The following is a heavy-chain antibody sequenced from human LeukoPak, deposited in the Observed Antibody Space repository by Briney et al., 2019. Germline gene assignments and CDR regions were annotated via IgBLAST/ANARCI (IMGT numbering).Heavy chain of an antibody. CDR2: IYHSGSN. Sequence: PSETLSLTCNVSGYSISNGYYWGWIRQPPGKGLEWIGIIYHSGSNHYNPSLKSRVTISVDTSKNQFSLKLSSVTAADTAVYYCARDSPLLRYFDWLVGGHYYYMDVWGKGTTVTISS. J-gene: IGHJ6*03. D-gene: IGHD3-9*01. CDR1: GYSISNGYY. V-gene: IGHV4-38-2*02. CDR3: ARDSPLLRYFDWLVGGHYYYMDV.